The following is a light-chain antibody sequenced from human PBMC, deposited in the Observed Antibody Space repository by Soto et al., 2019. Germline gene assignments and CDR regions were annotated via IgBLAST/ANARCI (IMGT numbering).Light chain of an antibody. V-gene: IGKV1-16*01. J-gene: IGKJ1*01. Sequence: DLQMTQSPSSVSASXGHRVTITXXSSQTISTFLHWFQQKPGKAPNLLIYDASSLQSGVPSRFSGSGSGTEFILTINGLQPDDFATYFCQQFKSGTWTFGQGTKVDIK. CDR3: QQFKSGTWT. CDR2: DAS. CDR1: QTISTF.